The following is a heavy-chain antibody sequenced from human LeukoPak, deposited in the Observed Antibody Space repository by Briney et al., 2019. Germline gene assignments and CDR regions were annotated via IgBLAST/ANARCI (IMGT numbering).Heavy chain of an antibody. CDR3: ARGVAAGYDY. J-gene: IGHJ4*02. CDR2: MSPNSGDT. D-gene: IGHD6-13*01. CDR1: GYTLTRYH. V-gene: IGHV1-8*01. Sequence: ASVKVSCEASGYTLTRYHINWVRQATGQGLEWMGWMSPNSGDTGFAQKFQGRVTMTRNTSITTAYMELSSLRSDDTAIYYCARGVAAGYDYWGQGTLVTVPS.